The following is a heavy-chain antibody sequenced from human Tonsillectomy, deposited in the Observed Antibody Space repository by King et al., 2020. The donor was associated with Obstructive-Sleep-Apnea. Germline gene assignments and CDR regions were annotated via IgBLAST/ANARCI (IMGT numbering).Heavy chain of an antibody. V-gene: IGHV4-31*03. CDR3: ATIAYYYDSSGYRKGSYEYYFDY. J-gene: IGHJ4*02. CDR1: GGSISSGDYY. Sequence: QLQESGPGLVKPSQTLSLTSTVSGGSISSGDYYWTWIRQHPGKGLEWIGYIYYSGSTYYNPSLKSRVTISVDTSKNQFSLKLSSVTAADTAVYYCATIAYYYDSSGYRKGSYEYYFDYWGQGTLVTVSS. CDR2: IYYSGST. D-gene: IGHD3-22*01.